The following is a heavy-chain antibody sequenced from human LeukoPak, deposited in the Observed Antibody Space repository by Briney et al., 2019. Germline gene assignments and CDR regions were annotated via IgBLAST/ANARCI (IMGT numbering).Heavy chain of an antibody. CDR1: GGSIRSYY. V-gene: IGHV4-59*01. D-gene: IGHD3-22*01. CDR3: ARGTRGFYDTTGYYYDY. CDR2: IYYTGST. J-gene: IGHJ4*02. Sequence: PSETLSLTCTVSGGSIRSYYWSWMRQSPGKGLEWIGHIYYTGSTNYNPSLKTRVTISVDTSKNQFSLKLSSVTAADTAVYYCARGTRGFYDTTGYYYDYWGQGTLVTVSS.